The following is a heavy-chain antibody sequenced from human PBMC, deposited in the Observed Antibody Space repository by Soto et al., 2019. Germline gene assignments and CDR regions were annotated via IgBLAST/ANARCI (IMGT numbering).Heavy chain of an antibody. V-gene: IGHV4-30-4*01. CDR3: LRGVAARPASLGMDL. CDR2: TQYSGNT. CDR1: GASISSDDYY. Sequence: PSEKLGIACTFSGASISSDDYYCTWIRQPPGKGLECIGKTQYSGNTYYNPSVKSRVTISLDTSKSQFSLKLSSVTAADTAMYYCLRGVAARPASLGMDLWGPGTTVTVSS. J-gene: IGHJ6*01. D-gene: IGHD6-6*01.